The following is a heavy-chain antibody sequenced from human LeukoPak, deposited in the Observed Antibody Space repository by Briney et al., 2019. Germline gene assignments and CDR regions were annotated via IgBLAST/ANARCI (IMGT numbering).Heavy chain of an antibody. CDR2: IRYDGSNK. V-gene: IGHV3-30*02. CDR1: GFTFSSYG. J-gene: IGHJ4*02. Sequence: GGSLRLSCAASGFTFSSYGMHWVRQAPGKGLEWVAFIRYDGSNKYYADSVKGRFTISRDNSKNTLYLQMNSLRAEDTAVYYCAKDQWEYQRGNYFDYWGPGALVIVSS. CDR3: AKDQWEYQRGNYFDY. D-gene: IGHD1-26*01.